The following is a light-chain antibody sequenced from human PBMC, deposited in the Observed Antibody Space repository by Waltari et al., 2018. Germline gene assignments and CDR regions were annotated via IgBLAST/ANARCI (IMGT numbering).Light chain of an antibody. CDR3: HQYDGEVAT. CDR1: QSVTITS. J-gene: IGKJ4*01. Sequence: EIVLTQSPGTLSLSPGERATLSCRASQSVTITSLTWYQQKLDQAPRRLIYGTSNTATGIPDRFSGSGSGTDFTLTISRLEREDFAVYYCHQYDGEVATFGGVTKVEI. CDR2: GTS. V-gene: IGKV3-20*01.